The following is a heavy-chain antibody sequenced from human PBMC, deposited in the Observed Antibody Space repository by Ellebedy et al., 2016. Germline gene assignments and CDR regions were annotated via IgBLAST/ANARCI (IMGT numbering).Heavy chain of an antibody. V-gene: IGHV4-30-2*06. D-gene: IGHD7-27*01. CDR1: GGSIRSGAHP. CDR3: ARCNWDNGSAFDI. CDR2: IFQSGNT. Sequence: SETLSLTXTVSGGSIRSGAHPWTWIRQSPGKGLEWIGYIFQSGNTNYNPSLKSRVSMSIHKSKRQFSLTLTSVTAADTAVYYCARCNWDNGSAFDIWGQGTTVIVSS. J-gene: IGHJ3*02.